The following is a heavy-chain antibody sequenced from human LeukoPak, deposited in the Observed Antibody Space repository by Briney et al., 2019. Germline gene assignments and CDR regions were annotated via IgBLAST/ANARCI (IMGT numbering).Heavy chain of an antibody. D-gene: IGHD6-19*01. CDR3: ARDVSSSGWFWSFFGH. CDR1: GYTFTSYS. CDR2: ISPNNGNT. Sequence: ASVKVSCKASGYTFTSYSISWVRQAPGQGLEWMGWISPNNGNTNYAQKLQGRVTMTTDTSSTTAYMELRSLRSDDTAVYYCARDVSSSGWFWSFFGHWGQGTPVTVSS. V-gene: IGHV1-18*01. J-gene: IGHJ4*02.